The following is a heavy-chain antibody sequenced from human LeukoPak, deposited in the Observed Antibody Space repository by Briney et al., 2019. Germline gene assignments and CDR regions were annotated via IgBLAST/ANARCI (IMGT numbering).Heavy chain of an antibody. V-gene: IGHV1-2*02. CDR3: VRDRPHNWFDP. CDR1: GFTFTAYY. J-gene: IGHJ5*02. Sequence: GASVTVSCKASGFTFTAYYLHWVRQAPGQGLEWMGLIKPNTGDTKYAQNFQGRVSMTRDTSITTAYMELSGLRSDDTAVYYCVRDRPHNWFDPWGQGTLVTVSS. CDR2: IKPNTGDT.